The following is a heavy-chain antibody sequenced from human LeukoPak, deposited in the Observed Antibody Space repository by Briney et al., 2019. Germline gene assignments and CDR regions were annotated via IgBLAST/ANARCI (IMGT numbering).Heavy chain of an antibody. CDR2: INAGNGNT. Sequence: ASVKVSCKASGYTFTSYAMHWLRQAPGQRLEWMGWINAGNGNTKYSQKLQGRVTITRDTSASTAYIELSSLRSEDTAVYYCARGCSGGSCFNHFDYWGQGTLVTVSS. V-gene: IGHV1-3*01. CDR3: ARGCSGGSCFNHFDY. J-gene: IGHJ4*02. CDR1: GYTFTSYA. D-gene: IGHD2-15*01.